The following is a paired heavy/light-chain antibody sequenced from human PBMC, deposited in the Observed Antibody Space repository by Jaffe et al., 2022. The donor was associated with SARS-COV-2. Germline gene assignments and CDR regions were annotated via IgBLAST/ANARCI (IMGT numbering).Heavy chain of an antibody. CDR2: INHSGST. CDR1: GGSFSGYY. V-gene: IGHV4-34*01. CDR3: ARRTAPLSSGWFRPFDY. D-gene: IGHD6-19*01. Sequence: QVQLQQWGAGLLKPSETLSLTCAVYGGSFSGYYWSWIRQPPGKGLEWIGEINHSGSTNYNPSLKSRVTISVDTSKNQFSLKLSSVTAADTAVYYCARRTAPLSSGWFRPFDYWGQGTLVTVSS. J-gene: IGHJ4*02.
Light chain of an antibody. CDR1: QSVSSN. Sequence: EIVMTQSPATLSVSPGERATLSCRASQSVSSNLAWYHQKPGQAPRLLIYGASTRATGIPARFSGSGSGTEFTLTISSLQSEDFAVYYCQQYNNWPYTFGQGTKLEIK. J-gene: IGKJ2*01. V-gene: IGKV3-15*01. CDR3: QQYNNWPYT. CDR2: GAS.